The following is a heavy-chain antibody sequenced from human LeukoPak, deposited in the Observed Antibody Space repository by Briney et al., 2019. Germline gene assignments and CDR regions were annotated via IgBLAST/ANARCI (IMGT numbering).Heavy chain of an antibody. J-gene: IGHJ4*02. CDR3: ARGSLAAAGTDY. Sequence: PGGSLRLSCAASGFTFSSYGMHWVRQAPGKGLEWVAVIWYDGSNKYYADSVKGRFTISRDNSKNTLYLQMNSLRVEDTAVYYCARGSLAAAGTDYWGQGTLVTVSS. D-gene: IGHD6-13*01. CDR1: GFTFSSYG. V-gene: IGHV3-33*01. CDR2: IWYDGSNK.